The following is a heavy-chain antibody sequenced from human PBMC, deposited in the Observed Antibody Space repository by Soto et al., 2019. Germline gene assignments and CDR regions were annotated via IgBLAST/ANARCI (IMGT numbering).Heavy chain of an antibody. Sequence: GASVKVSCKASGYTFTSYGISWVRQAPGQGLEWMGWISAYNGNTNYAQKLQGRVTMTTDTSTSTAYMELRSLRSDDTAVYYCARIPPFYGSGSYYKMGIDYWGQGTLVTVSS. CDR1: GYTFTSYG. V-gene: IGHV1-18*01. CDR2: ISAYNGNT. D-gene: IGHD3-10*01. CDR3: ARIPPFYGSGSYYKMGIDY. J-gene: IGHJ4*02.